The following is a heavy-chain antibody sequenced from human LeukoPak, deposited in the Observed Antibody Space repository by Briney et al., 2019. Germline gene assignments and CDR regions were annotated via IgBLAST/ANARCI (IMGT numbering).Heavy chain of an antibody. CDR1: GFTFSSYE. J-gene: IGHJ4*02. CDR3: ARDSHSSSWYSEFDY. CDR2: INILSNYI. D-gene: IGHD6-13*01. Sequence: GGSLRLSCAASGFTFSSYEMNRVRQAPGKGLEWVSSINILSNYIYYADSVKGRFTISRDNAKNSLYLQMNSLRAEDTAVYYCARDSHSSSWYSEFDYWGQGTLVTVSS. V-gene: IGHV3-21*01.